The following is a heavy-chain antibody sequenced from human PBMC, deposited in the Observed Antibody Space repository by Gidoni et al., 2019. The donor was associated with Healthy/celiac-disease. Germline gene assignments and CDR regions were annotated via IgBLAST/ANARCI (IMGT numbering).Heavy chain of an antibody. CDR3: ARSYSSGWYSGVYYYGMDV. V-gene: IGHV1-69*01. Sequence: QVQLVQSGAEVKKPGSSVTVSCKASGGPFSSYAIRWVRQAPGQGLEWMGGIIPIFGTANYAQKCQGRVTITADESTSTAYMELSSLRSEDTAVYYCARSYSSGWYSGVYYYGMDVWGQGTTVTVSS. D-gene: IGHD6-19*01. CDR1: GGPFSSYA. CDR2: IIPIFGTA. J-gene: IGHJ6*02.